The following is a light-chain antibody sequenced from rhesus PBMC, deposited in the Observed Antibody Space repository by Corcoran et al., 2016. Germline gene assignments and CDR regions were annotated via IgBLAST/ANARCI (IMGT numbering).Light chain of an antibody. J-gene: IGKJ1*01. CDR3: QQYGEGRA. CDR1: QDVKNW. V-gene: IGKV1-21*01. CDR2: KAS. Sequence: DIQMTQSPSSLSASVGDIVTITCRTSQDVKNWLAWYQQKLGKAPKLLIQKASSMQSGVPSRFRGSGSGTDFPLTMRSLHSEDFATYYCQQYGEGRAFGQGAKVEF.